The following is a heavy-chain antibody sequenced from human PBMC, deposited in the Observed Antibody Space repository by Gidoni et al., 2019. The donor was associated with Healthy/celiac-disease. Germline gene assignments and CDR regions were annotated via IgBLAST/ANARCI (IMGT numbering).Heavy chain of an antibody. D-gene: IGHD5-12*01. CDR3: ARVRGTPLGPDEMATTYFDY. J-gene: IGHJ4*02. CDR2: INHSGST. V-gene: IGHV4-34*01. Sequence: QVQLQQWGAGLLKPSETLSLTCAVYGGSFSGYYWSWIRQPPGKGLEWIGEINHSGSTNYNPSLKSRVTISVDTSKNQFSLKLSSVTAADTAVYYCARVRGTPLGPDEMATTYFDYWGQGTLVTVSS. CDR1: GGSFSGYY.